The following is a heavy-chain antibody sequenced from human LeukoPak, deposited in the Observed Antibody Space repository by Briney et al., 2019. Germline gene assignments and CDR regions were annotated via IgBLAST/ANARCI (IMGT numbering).Heavy chain of an antibody. D-gene: IGHD3-10*01. Sequence: PGGSLRLSCAASGFTFSSYSMNWVRQAPGKGLEWVSSISSSSSYIYYADSVKGRFTISRDNAKNSLYLQMNSLRAEDTAVYYCARLRRSRYGSGSYQFDYWGQGTLVTVSS. CDR3: ARLRRSRYGSGSYQFDY. J-gene: IGHJ4*02. V-gene: IGHV3-21*04. CDR2: ISSSSSYI. CDR1: GFTFSSYS.